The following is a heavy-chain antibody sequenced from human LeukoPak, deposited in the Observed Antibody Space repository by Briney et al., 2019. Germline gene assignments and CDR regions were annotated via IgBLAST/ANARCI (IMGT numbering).Heavy chain of an antibody. CDR2: INPNSGGT. CDR3: ARNGVGYSNLYYYMDV. D-gene: IGHD4-11*01. CDR1: GYTFTGYY. V-gene: IGHV1-2*06. Sequence: ASVKVSCKASGYTFTGYYMHWVRQAPGQGLEWMGRINPNSGGTNYAQKFQGRVTMTRDTSISTAYMELSRLRSDDTAVYYCARNGVGYSNLYYYMDVWGKGTTVTVSS. J-gene: IGHJ6*03.